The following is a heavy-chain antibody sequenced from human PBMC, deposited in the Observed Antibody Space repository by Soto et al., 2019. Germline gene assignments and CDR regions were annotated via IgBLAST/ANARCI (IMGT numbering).Heavy chain of an antibody. CDR1: GGSISSYY. D-gene: IGHD5-12*01. J-gene: IGHJ3*02. CDR2: IYYSGST. CDR3: PREGPGSPAPGLDAFDI. V-gene: IGHV4-59*01. Sequence: PSETLSLTCTVSGGSISSYYWSWIRQPPGKGLEWIGYIYYSGSTNYNPSLKSRVTISVDTSKNQFSLKLSSVTAADTAVYYCPREGPGSPAPGLDAFDIWGQGTMVTVS.